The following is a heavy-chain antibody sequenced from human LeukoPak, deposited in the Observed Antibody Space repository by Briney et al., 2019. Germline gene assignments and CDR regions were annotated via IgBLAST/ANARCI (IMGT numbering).Heavy chain of an antibody. CDR2: IIPIFGTA. CDR1: GGTFSSYA. V-gene: IGHV1-69*13. D-gene: IGHD5-12*01. CDR3: ARHSGYDLGYFDY. J-gene: IGHJ4*02. Sequence: GASVKVSCKASGGTFSSYAISWVRQAPGQGLEWMGWIIPIFGTANYAQKFQGRVTITAAESTSTAYMEPSSLRSEDTAVYYCARHSGYDLGYFDYWGQGTLVTVSS.